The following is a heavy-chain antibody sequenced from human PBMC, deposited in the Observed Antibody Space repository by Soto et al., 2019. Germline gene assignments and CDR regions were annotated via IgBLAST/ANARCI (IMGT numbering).Heavy chain of an antibody. D-gene: IGHD4-17*01. CDR3: ARHKPAPVTSSSYWYFDL. Sequence: QLQLQESGPGLVKPSETLSLTCTVSGGSISSSSYYWGWIRQPPGKGLEWIGSIYYSGSTYYNPXXTSRVTISVDXXKXQXXLKLSSVTAADTAVYYCARHKPAPVTSSSYWYFDLWGRGTLVTVSS. J-gene: IGHJ2*01. V-gene: IGHV4-39*01. CDR1: GGSISSSSYY. CDR2: IYYSGST.